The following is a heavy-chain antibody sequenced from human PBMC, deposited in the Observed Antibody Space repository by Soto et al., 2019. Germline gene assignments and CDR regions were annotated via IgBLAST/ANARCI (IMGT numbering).Heavy chain of an antibody. J-gene: IGHJ2*01. D-gene: IGHD4-17*01. CDR1: GFTFSSSI. CDR2: IVVGSGHT. Sequence: QMQLVQSGPEVKKPGTSVKVSCKASGFTFSSSIVQWVRQARGQRLEWIGWIVVGSGHTNYEQKFQERVTITRVMSTSTAYMELSSLRSEDTAVYYCAAPDFGDYWYFDLWGRGTLVTVSS. CDR3: AAPDFGDYWYFDL. V-gene: IGHV1-58*01.